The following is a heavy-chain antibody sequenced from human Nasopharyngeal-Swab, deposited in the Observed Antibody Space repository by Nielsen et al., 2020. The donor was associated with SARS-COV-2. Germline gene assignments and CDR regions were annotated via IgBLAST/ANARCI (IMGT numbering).Heavy chain of an antibody. CDR1: GFTFSSYG. J-gene: IGHJ6*03. Sequence: GESLKISCAASGFTFSSYGMHWVRQAPGKGLEWVAVIWYDGSNKYYADSVKGRFTISRDNSKNTLYLQMNSLRAEDTAVYYCAREFREAYYDILTGYYMDYYYYMDVWGKRTTVTVSS. CDR2: IWYDGSNK. D-gene: IGHD3-9*01. V-gene: IGHV3-33*01. CDR3: AREFREAYYDILTGYYMDYYYYMDV.